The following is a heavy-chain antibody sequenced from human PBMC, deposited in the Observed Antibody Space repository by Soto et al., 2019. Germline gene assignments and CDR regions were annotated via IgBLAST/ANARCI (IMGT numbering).Heavy chain of an antibody. Sequence: SETLSLTCAVYGGSFSGYYWSWIRQPPGKGLEWIGEINHSGSTNYNPSLKSRVTISVDTSKNQFSLKLSSVTAADTAVYYCARVPTSCSGGSCYYLGPFDIWGQGTMVTVSS. J-gene: IGHJ3*02. CDR3: ARVPTSCSGGSCYYLGPFDI. CDR1: GGSFSGYY. CDR2: INHSGST. V-gene: IGHV4-34*01. D-gene: IGHD2-15*01.